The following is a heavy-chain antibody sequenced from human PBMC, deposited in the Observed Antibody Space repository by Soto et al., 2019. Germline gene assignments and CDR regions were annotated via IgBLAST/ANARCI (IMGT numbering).Heavy chain of an antibody. J-gene: IGHJ6*02. CDR1: GYSISSGYY. CDR2: IYHSGST. V-gene: IGHV4-38-2*02. CDR3: ARDLPLDI. Sequence: SETLSLTCAVSGYSISSGYYWGWIRQPPGKGLEWIGSIYHSGSTYYNPSLKSRVTISVDTSKNQFSLKLSSVTAADTAVYYCARDLPLDIWGQGTTVTVSS.